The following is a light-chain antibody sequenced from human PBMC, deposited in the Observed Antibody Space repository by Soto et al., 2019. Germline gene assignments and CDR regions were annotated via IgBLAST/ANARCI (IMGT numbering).Light chain of an antibody. J-gene: IGKJ1*01. CDR1: QSISSY. CDR2: SAS. Sequence: DSQVTQSPSSLSASVGDRVTITCRASQSISSYLNWYRQKPGRAPNLLIYSASKLQSGVPSRFSGSGSGTDFTLTISSLQPGDFAIYYCHQSYSAPWTFGQGTKVEIK. CDR3: HQSYSAPWT. V-gene: IGKV1-39*01.